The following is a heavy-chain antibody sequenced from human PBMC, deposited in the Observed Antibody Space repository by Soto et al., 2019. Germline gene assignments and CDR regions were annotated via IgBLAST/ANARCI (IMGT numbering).Heavy chain of an antibody. Sequence: GGSLRLSCAASGFTFSSYYMGWVRQAPGKGLEWVANIKYDGSEEYYVDSVRGRFTISRDNAKNSLYLQMNSLRAEDTAVNYGARHCDWRGYFDIWGRGTLVNVSS. D-gene: IGHD3-9*01. CDR1: GFTFSSYY. CDR3: ARHCDWRGYFDI. V-gene: IGHV3-7*04. J-gene: IGHJ2*01. CDR2: IKYDGSEE.